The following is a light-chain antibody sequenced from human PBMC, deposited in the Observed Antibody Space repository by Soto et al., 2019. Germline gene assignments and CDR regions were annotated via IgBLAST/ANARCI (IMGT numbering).Light chain of an antibody. Sequence: EKVLSQYPRAISVSLGERATLSCRASRQRSTSYIAWYQQKPGQAPRLLIYDASNRATGIPARFSGSGSGTDFTLTISSLEPEDFAVYYCQQRSNWAPITFGQGTRLEIK. CDR3: QQRSNWAPIT. V-gene: IGKV3-11*01. J-gene: IGKJ5*01. CDR2: DAS. CDR1: RQRSTSY.